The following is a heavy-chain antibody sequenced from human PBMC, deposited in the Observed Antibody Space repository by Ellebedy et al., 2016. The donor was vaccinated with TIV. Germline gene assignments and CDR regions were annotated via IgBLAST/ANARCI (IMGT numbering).Heavy chain of an antibody. Sequence: PGGSLRLSCAASGFTFADSAMHWVRQAPGKGLEWVSSISWNSGSIGYADSVRGRFSISRDNAKNSLYLQMNSLRAEDTAMYYCARGVISVPGLDVNWGQGTLVTVSS. CDR1: GFTFADSA. CDR3: ARGVISVPGLDVN. J-gene: IGHJ4*02. V-gene: IGHV3-9*01. D-gene: IGHD6-19*01. CDR2: ISWNSGSI.